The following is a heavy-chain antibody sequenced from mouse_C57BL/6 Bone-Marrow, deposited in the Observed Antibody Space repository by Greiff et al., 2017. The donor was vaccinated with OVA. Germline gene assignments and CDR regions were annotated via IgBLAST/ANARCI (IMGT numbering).Heavy chain of an antibody. J-gene: IGHJ3*01. Sequence: VQLQQSGPELVKPGASVKISCKASGYSFTGYYMNWVKQSPEKSLEWIGEINPSTGGTTYNQKFKAKATLTVDKSSSTAYMQLKSLTSEDSAVYYCAREHCNYVSWFAYWGQGTLVTVSA. V-gene: IGHV1-42*01. CDR3: AREHCNYVSWFAY. D-gene: IGHD2-1*01. CDR1: GYSFTGYY. CDR2: INPSTGGT.